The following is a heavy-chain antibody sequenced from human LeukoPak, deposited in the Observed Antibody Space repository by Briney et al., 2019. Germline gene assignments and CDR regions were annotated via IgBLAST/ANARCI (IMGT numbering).Heavy chain of an antibody. CDR3: VGDTPPGGDYYLDY. J-gene: IGHJ4*02. Sequence: GGSLRLSCAASGFSFSTYGMHWVRQAPGKALEWVALIWNAGTNTYYADSVKGRFTISRDNSKNTLYLQMNSLRAEDTAVYYCVGDTPPGGDYYLDYWGQGTLVIVSS. CDR2: IWNAGTNT. CDR1: GFSFSTYG. D-gene: IGHD3-16*01. V-gene: IGHV3-33*01.